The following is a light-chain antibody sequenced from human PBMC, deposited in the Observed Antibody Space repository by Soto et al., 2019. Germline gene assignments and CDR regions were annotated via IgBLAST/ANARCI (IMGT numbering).Light chain of an antibody. J-gene: IGKJ4*01. CDR1: QSLSDTY. V-gene: IGKV3-20*01. CDR3: QQYRSSPFT. CDR2: DAS. Sequence: EIVLTQSPGTLSLSPGERATLSCRASQSLSDTYLAWYQHKPGQAPKLLIYDASSRATGIPGRFSGSGFGTDFPLTINRLEPEDFAVYYCQQYRSSPFTFGGGTKVDIK.